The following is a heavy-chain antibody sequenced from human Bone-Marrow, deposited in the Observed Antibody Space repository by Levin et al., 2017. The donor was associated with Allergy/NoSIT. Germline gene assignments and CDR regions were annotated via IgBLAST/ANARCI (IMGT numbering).Heavy chain of an antibody. Sequence: GESLKISCAASGFTFSSYGMHWVRQAPGKGLEWVTVISSDGSDKYYADSVRGRFTISRDNSKNTLYLQMNSLRVDDTAVYYCAKDLSWFGELPQHWGQGTLVTVSS. CDR1: GFTFSSYG. CDR3: AKDLSWFGELPQH. CDR2: ISSDGSDK. V-gene: IGHV3-30*18. D-gene: IGHD3-10*01. J-gene: IGHJ1*01.